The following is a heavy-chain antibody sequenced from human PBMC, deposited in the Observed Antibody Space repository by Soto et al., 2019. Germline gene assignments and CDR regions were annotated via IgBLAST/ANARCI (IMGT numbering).Heavy chain of an antibody. J-gene: IGHJ6*02. CDR1: GFTFGDYA. V-gene: IGHV3-49*03. D-gene: IGHD3-10*01. Sequence: GGSLRLSCTASGFTFGDYAMSWFRQAPGKGLEWVGFIRGKAYGGTTEYAASVKGRFTISRDDSKSIAYLQMNSLKTEDTAVYYCTRALWFGELFYGMDVWGQGTTVTVSS. CDR3: TRALWFGELFYGMDV. CDR2: IRGKAYGGTT.